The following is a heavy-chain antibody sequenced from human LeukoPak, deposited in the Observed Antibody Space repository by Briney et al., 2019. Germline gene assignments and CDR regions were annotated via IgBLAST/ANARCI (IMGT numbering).Heavy chain of an antibody. CDR2: IIPIFGTA. D-gene: IGHD6-13*01. V-gene: IGHV1-69*05. Sequence: SVKVPCKAFGGTFSSYAISWVRQAPGQGLEWMGRIIPIFGTANYAQKFQGRVTITTDESTSTAYMELSSLRSEDTAVYYCARDLLIIAAASPLEYWGQGTLVTVSS. CDR1: GGTFSSYA. J-gene: IGHJ4*02. CDR3: ARDLLIIAAASPLEY.